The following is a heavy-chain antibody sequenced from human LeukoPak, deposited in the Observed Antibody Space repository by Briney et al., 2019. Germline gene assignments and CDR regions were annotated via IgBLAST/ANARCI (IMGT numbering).Heavy chain of an antibody. J-gene: IGHJ4*02. Sequence: GGSLRLSCAASGFTFSSYAMSWVRQAPGKGLVWVSAISGSGGSTYYADSVKGRFTISRDNSKNTLYLQMNSLRAEDAAVYYCAKVSRRLIDYWGQGTLVTVSS. V-gene: IGHV3-23*01. D-gene: IGHD2-21*01. CDR3: AKVSRRLIDY. CDR1: GFTFSSYA. CDR2: ISGSGGST.